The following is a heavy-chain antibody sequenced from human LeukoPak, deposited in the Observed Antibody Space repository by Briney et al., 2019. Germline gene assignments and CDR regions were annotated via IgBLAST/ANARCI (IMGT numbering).Heavy chain of an antibody. J-gene: IGHJ4*02. Sequence: SETLSLTCTVSGGSISSYYWSWIRQPAGKGLEWIGRIYTSGSTNYNPSLKSRVTISVDTSKNQFSLKLSSVTAADTAVYYCARGRSRPFYYYDSSGYPNGYYFDYWGQGTLVTVSS. CDR2: IYTSGST. V-gene: IGHV4-4*07. CDR1: GGSISSYY. D-gene: IGHD3-22*01. CDR3: ARGRSRPFYYYDSSGYPNGYYFDY.